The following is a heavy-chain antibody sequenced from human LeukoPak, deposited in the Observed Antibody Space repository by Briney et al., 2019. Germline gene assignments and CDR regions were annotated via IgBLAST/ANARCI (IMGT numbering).Heavy chain of an antibody. V-gene: IGHV4-59*01. D-gene: IGHD3-9*01. CDR1: GGSISSYY. J-gene: IGHJ4*02. CDR3: ARDAGYFDQYYFDY. Sequence: SETLSLTCTVSGGSISSYYWSWIRQPPGKGLEWIGHIYYSGSTNYNPSLKSRVTISVDTSKNQFSLKLSSVTAADTAVYFCARDAGYFDQYYFDYWGQGTLVTVSS. CDR2: IYYSGST.